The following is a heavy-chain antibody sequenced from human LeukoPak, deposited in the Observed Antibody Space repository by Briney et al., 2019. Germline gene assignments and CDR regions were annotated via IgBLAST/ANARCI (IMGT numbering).Heavy chain of an antibody. V-gene: IGHV3-74*01. Sequence: GGSLRLSCAASGFSFSDAWMNWVRHAPGQGLVWVSRIKGDGISTNYADSVKGRFTISRDIAKNTLYLQMNSLRAEDTGVYYCAKDHYWSIDYWGRGTLVTVSS. CDR1: GFSFSDAW. J-gene: IGHJ4*02. D-gene: IGHD3-3*01. CDR3: AKDHYWSIDY. CDR2: IKGDGIST.